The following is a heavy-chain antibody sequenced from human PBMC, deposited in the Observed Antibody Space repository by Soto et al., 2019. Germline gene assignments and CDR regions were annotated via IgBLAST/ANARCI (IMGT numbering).Heavy chain of an antibody. Sequence: GGSLRLSCAASGFTFSSYAMSWVRQAPGKGLEWVSAISGRGGSTYYADSVKGRFTISRDNSKNTLYLQMNSLRAEDTAVYYCTKHDQYSSSWYSYFDYWGQGTLVTVYS. CDR2: ISGRGGST. CDR1: GFTFSSYA. J-gene: IGHJ4*02. V-gene: IGHV3-23*01. D-gene: IGHD6-13*01. CDR3: TKHDQYSSSWYSYFDY.